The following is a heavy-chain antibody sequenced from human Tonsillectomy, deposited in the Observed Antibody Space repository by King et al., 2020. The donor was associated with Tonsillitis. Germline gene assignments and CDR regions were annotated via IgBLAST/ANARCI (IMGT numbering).Heavy chain of an antibody. V-gene: IGHV1-46*01. D-gene: IGHD3-22*01. CDR3: ARAGSSGAFDH. J-gene: IGHJ4*02. Sequence: QLVQSGAEVKKPGASVNLSCKASGYTFTTYYIHWVRQVPGKGLEWLGVINPTGGGTTYAQKFQGRVTMTRDTSTSTGYMELSGLRSADTAVYYCARAGSSGAFDHWGQGTLVTVSS. CDR1: GYTFTTYY. CDR2: INPTGGGT.